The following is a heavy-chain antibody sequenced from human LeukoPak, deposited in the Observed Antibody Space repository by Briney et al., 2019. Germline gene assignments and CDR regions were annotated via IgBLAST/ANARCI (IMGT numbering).Heavy chain of an antibody. CDR1: GGSISSGGYY. Sequence: PSETLSLTCTVSGGSISSGGYYWSWTRQHPGKGLEWIGYIYYSGSTYYNPSLKSRVTISVDTSKNQFSLKLSSVTAADTAVYYCARVSGTVTYVWFDPWGQGTLVTVSS. CDR2: IYYSGST. J-gene: IGHJ5*02. V-gene: IGHV4-31*03. CDR3: ARVSGTVTYVWFDP. D-gene: IGHD4-17*01.